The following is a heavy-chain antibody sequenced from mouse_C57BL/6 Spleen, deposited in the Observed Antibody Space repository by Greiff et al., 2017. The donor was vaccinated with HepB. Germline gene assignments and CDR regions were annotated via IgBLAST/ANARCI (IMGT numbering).Heavy chain of an antibody. CDR2: INPGSGGT. CDR3: AREGSSYGYFDY. V-gene: IGHV1-54*01. J-gene: IGHJ2*01. D-gene: IGHD1-1*01. CDR1: GYAFTNYL. Sequence: QVQLKQSGAELVRPGTSVKVSCKASGYAFTNYLIEWVKQRPGQGLEWIGVINPGSGGTNYNEKFKGKATLTADKSSSTAYMQLSSLTSEDSAVYFCAREGSSYGYFDYWGQGTTLTVSS.